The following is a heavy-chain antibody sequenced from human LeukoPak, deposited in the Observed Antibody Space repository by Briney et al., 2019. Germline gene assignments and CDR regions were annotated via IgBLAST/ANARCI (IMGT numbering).Heavy chain of an antibody. CDR1: GGSVSSGSYY. J-gene: IGHJ5*02. V-gene: IGHV4-61*01. D-gene: IGHD4-17*01. Sequence: SETLSLTCTVSGGSVSSGSYYWSWIRQPPGKGLEWIGYIYYSGSTNYNPSLKSRVTISVDTSKNQFSLKLSSVTAADTAVYYCATGITVTTGGFDPWGQRTMVTVSS. CDR3: ATGITVTTGGFDP. CDR2: IYYSGST.